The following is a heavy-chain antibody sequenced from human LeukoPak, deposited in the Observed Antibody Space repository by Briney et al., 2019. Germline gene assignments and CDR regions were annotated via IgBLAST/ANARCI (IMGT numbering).Heavy chain of an antibody. CDR2: IHHSGST. CDR1: GGSIRSGVYS. CDR3: ARGTPPDGDYDRGAAEYFQH. Sequence: PSETLSLTCAVSGGSIRSGVYSWPWIRQPPGKGLEWIGYIHHSGSTYFNPSLSSRVTISVDRSNNQFSLKLSSVTAADTAVYYCARGTPPDGDYDRGAAEYFQHWGQGTLVTVSS. J-gene: IGHJ1*01. V-gene: IGHV4-30-2*01. D-gene: IGHD4-17*01.